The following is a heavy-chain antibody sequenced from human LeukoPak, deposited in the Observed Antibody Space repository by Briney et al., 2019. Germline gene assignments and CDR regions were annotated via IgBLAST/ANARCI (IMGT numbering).Heavy chain of an antibody. D-gene: IGHD6-13*01. CDR2: IYYSGST. Sequence: SETLSLTCTVSGGSISSYYWSWIRQPAGKGLEWIGYIYYSGSTNYNPSLKGRVTISVDTSKNQFSLKLSSVTAADTAAYYCARVIAAAGTEWFDPWGQGTLVTVSS. CDR1: GGSISSYY. V-gene: IGHV4-59*01. J-gene: IGHJ5*02. CDR3: ARVIAAAGTEWFDP.